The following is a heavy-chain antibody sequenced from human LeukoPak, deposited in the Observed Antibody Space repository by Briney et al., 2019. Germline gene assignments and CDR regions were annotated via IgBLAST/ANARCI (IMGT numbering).Heavy chain of an antibody. CDR2: INHSGST. D-gene: IGHD5-12*01. Sequence: PSETLSLTCAVYGGSFSGYYWSWIRQPPGKGLEWIGEINHSGSTNYNPSLKSRVTISVDTSKNQFSLKLSSVTAADTAVYYCARGDVEATIFHYYYMDVWGKGTTVTVSS. V-gene: IGHV4-34*01. J-gene: IGHJ6*03. CDR3: ARGDVEATIFHYYYMDV. CDR1: GGSFSGYY.